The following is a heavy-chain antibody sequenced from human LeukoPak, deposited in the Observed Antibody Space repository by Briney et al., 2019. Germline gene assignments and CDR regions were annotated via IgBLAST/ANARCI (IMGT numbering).Heavy chain of an antibody. J-gene: IGHJ1*01. Sequence: KPSETLSLTCTVSGGSISSYYWSWIRQPAGKGLEWIGRIYTSGSTNYNPSLKSRVTMSVDTSKNQFSLKLSSVTAADTAVYYCASYITMIVVVNAEYFQHWGQGTLVTVSS. CDR2: IYTSGST. CDR1: GGSISSYY. CDR3: ASYITMIVVVNAEYFQH. V-gene: IGHV4-4*07. D-gene: IGHD3-22*01.